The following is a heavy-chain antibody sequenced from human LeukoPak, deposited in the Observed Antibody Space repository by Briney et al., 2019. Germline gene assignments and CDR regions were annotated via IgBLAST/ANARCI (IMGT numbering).Heavy chain of an antibody. Sequence: GGSLRLSCAASGFTFSSYSMNWVRQAPGKGLEWVSYISSSSSTIYYADSVKGRFTISRDNAKNSLYLQMNSLRAEDTAVYYCVRDSYTAMGNWGQGTLVTVSS. J-gene: IGHJ4*02. CDR1: GFTFSSYS. CDR3: VRDSYTAMGN. CDR2: ISSSSSTI. D-gene: IGHD5-18*01. V-gene: IGHV3-48*01.